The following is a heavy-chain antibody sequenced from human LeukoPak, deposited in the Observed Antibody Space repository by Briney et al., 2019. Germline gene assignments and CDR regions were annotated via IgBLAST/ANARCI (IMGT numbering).Heavy chain of an antibody. CDR2: ISRSGGST. Sequence: GGSLRLSCAASGFTFSTNAMSWVRQAPGKGLEWVSGISRSGGSTYYADSVKGRFTISRDNSKNALYLQMNSLRGEDTAVYYCAKTGSTVTALNWFDPWGQGTLVTVSS. D-gene: IGHD4-17*01. CDR3: AKTGSTVTALNWFDP. V-gene: IGHV3-23*01. J-gene: IGHJ5*02. CDR1: GFTFSTNA.